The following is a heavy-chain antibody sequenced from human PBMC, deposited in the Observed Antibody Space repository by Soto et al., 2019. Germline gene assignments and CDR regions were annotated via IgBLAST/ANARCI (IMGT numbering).Heavy chain of an antibody. V-gene: IGHV3-33*01. CDR1: GFTFSSYG. D-gene: IGHD3-3*01. CDR2: IWYDGSNK. CDR3: AREYETYYFDY. J-gene: IGHJ4*02. Sequence: GGSLRLSCAASGFTFSSYGMHWVRQAPGKGLEWVAVIWYDGSNKYYADSVKGRFTISRDNSKNTLYLQMNSLRAEDTAVYYCAREYETYYFDYWGQGTLVTVSS.